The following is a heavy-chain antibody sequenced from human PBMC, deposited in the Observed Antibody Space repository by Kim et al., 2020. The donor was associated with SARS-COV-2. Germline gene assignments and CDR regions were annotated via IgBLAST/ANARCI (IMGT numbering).Heavy chain of an antibody. V-gene: IGHV3-74*01. CDR3: ATERVVAAAGTWTYYFD. CDR2: INSDGSFA. CDR1: GFTFTTFW. J-gene: IGHJ4*01. Sequence: GGSLRLSCAASGFTFTTFWMHWVRQAPGKGLVWVSRINSDGSFATYADSVKGRFTISRDNAKNTLYLQMNTLRAEDTAVYYCATERVVAAAGTWTYYFD. D-gene: IGHD6-13*01.